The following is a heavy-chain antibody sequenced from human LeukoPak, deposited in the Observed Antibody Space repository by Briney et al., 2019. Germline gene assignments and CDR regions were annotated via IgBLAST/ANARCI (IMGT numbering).Heavy chain of an antibody. J-gene: IGHJ4*02. CDR1: GFTFTSSA. CDR2: IVVGSGNT. CDR3: AAVPSDVNFDY. V-gene: IGHV1-58*01. Sequence: TSVKVSCKASGFTFTSSAVQWVRQARGQRLEWIGWIVVGSGNTNYAQKFQEGVTITRDMSTSTAYMELSSLRSEDTAVYYCAAVPSDVNFDYWGQGTLVTVSS.